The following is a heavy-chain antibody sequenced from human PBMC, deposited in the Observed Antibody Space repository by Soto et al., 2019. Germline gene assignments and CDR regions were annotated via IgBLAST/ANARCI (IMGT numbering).Heavy chain of an antibody. J-gene: IGHJ4*02. D-gene: IGHD3-22*01. CDR2: ISWNSGSI. V-gene: IGHV3-9*01. Sequence: SLRLSCTVSGFTFDDYAMHWVRQAPGKGLEWVSGISWNSGSIGYADSVKGRFTISRDNAKNSLYLQMNSLRAEDTALYYCAKDRAYYYDSSGYFDYWGQGTLVTVSS. CDR1: GFTFDDYA. CDR3: AKDRAYYYDSSGYFDY.